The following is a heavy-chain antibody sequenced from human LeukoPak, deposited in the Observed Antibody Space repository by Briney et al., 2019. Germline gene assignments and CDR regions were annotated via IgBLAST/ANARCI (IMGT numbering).Heavy chain of an antibody. CDR3: ARVGSSWYYFDY. J-gene: IGHJ4*02. CDR1: GGSFSGYY. CDR2: INHSRST. V-gene: IGHV4-34*01. D-gene: IGHD6-13*01. Sequence: SETLSLTCAVYGGSFSGYYWSWIRQPPGKGLEWIGEINHSRSTNYNPSLKSRVTISVDTSKNQFSLKLSSVTAADTAVYYCARVGSSWYYFDYWGQGTLVTVSS.